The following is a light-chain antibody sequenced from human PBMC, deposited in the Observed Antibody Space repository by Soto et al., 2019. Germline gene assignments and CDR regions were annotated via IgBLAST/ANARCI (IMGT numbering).Light chain of an antibody. CDR2: DAS. Sequence: EVVLTQSPGTLSLSPGERATLSCRASQVISTNYLAWYQQQKPGQAPRLLIYDASKRATGIPARFSGSGSGTDFTLTISSLEPEDFAVYYCQQRSNWPLTFGGGTKVEIK. CDR3: QQRSNWPLT. J-gene: IGKJ4*01. V-gene: IGKV3D-11*01. CDR1: QVISTNY.